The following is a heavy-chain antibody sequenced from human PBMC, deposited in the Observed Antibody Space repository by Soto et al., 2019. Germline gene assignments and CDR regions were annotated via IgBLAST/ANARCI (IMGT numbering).Heavy chain of an antibody. CDR3: ARTDWLEPHYMDV. CDR1: GGSISSGGYY. V-gene: IGHV4-31*03. D-gene: IGHD3-9*01. CDR2: IYYSGST. Sequence: SETLSLTCTVSGGSISSGGYYWSWIRQHPGKGPEWIGYIYYSGSTYYNPSLKSRVTISVDTSKNQFSLKLSSVTAADTAVYYCARTDWLEPHYMDVWGKGTTVTVSS. J-gene: IGHJ6*03.